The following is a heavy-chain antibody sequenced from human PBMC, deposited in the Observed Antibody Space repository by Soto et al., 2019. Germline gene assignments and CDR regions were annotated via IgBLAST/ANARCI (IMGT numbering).Heavy chain of an antibody. CDR3: ARDRRTTTSYYYYYMDV. Sequence: ASVKVSCKASGYTFTSYAMHWVRQAPGQRLEWMGWINAGNGNTKYSQKFQGRVTITRDTSASTAYMELSSLRSEDTAVYYCARDRRTTTSYYYYYMDVWGKGTTVTVSS. V-gene: IGHV1-3*01. CDR1: GYTFTSYA. D-gene: IGHD1-1*01. CDR2: INAGNGNT. J-gene: IGHJ6*03.